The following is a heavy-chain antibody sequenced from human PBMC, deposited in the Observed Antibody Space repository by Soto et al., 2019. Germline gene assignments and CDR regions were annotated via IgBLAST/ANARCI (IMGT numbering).Heavy chain of an antibody. CDR1: GGSISSSSYY. CDR3: ASRTRGGWYSAFDY. Sequence: SETLSLTCTVSGGSISSSSYYWGWICQPPGKGLEWIGSIYYSGSTYYNPSLKSRVTISVDTSKNQFSLKLSSVTAADTAVYYCASRTRGGWYSAFDYWGQGTLVTVSS. J-gene: IGHJ4*02. D-gene: IGHD6-19*01. CDR2: IYYSGST. V-gene: IGHV4-39*01.